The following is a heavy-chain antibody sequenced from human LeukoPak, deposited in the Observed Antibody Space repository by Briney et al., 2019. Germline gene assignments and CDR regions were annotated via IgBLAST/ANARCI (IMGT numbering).Heavy chain of an antibody. V-gene: IGHV3-7*01. D-gene: IGHD1-26*01. Sequence: GGSLRLSCAASGFTFNRMSWVRQAPGKGLEWVAGIKHDGSMQYYVDSAKGRFTIFRDNARNSLYLQMNSLRVEDTGVFYCVREREEWEEQQIFDYWGQGTLATVSS. CDR3: VREREEWEEQQIFDY. CDR1: GFTFNR. CDR2: IKHDGSMQ. J-gene: IGHJ4*02.